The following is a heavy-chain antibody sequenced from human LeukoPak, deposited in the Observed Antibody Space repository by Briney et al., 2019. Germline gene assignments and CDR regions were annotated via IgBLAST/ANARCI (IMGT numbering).Heavy chain of an antibody. CDR3: ARQSSRFFGSDY. D-gene: IGHD3-10*01. Sequence: ASVKVSCKASGYSFTGYYMHWVRQAPGQGLEWMGWINPNSGGTNYAQNFQGRVTMTRDPSISTAYMELSRLRSDDTAVYFCARQSSRFFGSDYWGQGTLVTVSS. V-gene: IGHV1-2*02. CDR1: GYSFTGYY. J-gene: IGHJ4*02. CDR2: INPNSGGT.